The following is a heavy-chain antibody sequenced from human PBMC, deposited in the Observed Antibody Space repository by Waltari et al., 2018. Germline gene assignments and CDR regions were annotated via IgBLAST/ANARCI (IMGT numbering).Heavy chain of an antibody. CDR1: GGSISSSSYY. V-gene: IGHV4-39*01. CDR2: IYYSGST. Sequence: QLQLQESGPGLVKPSETLSLTCTVSGGSISSSSYYWGWIRQPPGKGLEWIGSIYYSGSTYYNPSLKSRVTISVDTSKNQFSLKLSSVTAADTAVYYCARLRYPAVVIARGYYFDYWGQGTLVTVSS. D-gene: IGHD2-21*01. J-gene: IGHJ4*02. CDR3: ARLRYPAVVIARGYYFDY.